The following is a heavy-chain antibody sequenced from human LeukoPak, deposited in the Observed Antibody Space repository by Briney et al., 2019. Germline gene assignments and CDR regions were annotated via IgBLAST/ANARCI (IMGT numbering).Heavy chain of an antibody. CDR3: ARDRYSSSPEYYYYYMDV. D-gene: IGHD6-6*01. CDR1: GFTFSSYS. J-gene: IGHJ6*03. Sequence: GGSLRLSCAASGFTFSSYSMNWVRQAPGKGLEWVSYISSSSYISSSSSSTIYYADSVKGRFTISRDNAKNSLYLQMNSLRAEDTAVYYCARDRYSSSPEYYYYYMDVWGKGTTVTVSS. CDR2: ISSSSYISSSSSSTI. V-gene: IGHV3-48*01.